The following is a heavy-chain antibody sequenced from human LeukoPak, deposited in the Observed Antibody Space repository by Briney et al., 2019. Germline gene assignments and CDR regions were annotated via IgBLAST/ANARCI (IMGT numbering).Heavy chain of an antibody. D-gene: IGHD6-19*01. J-gene: IGHJ6*02. CDR3: ARGSGWSEYYAMDV. CDR1: GYIFANYG. CDR2: INAGVGKT. V-gene: IGHV1-3*01. Sequence: ASVKVSCKASGYIFANYGMHWVRQAPAQGPEWMGWINAGVGKTKYLQKYQDRVTITRVTSASTAYMELSSLRSEDTAVYYCARGSGWSEYYAMDVWGQGTTVIVSS.